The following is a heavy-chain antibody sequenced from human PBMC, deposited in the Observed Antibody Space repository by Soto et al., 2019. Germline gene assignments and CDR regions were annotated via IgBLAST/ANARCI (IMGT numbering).Heavy chain of an antibody. Sequence: ASVKVSCKASGYTFTSYGISWVRQAPGQGLEWMGWISAYNGNTNYAQKLQGRVTMTTDTSTSTAYMELRSLRSDDTAVYYCARDPMVVGRLVNWNDRGNWFDPWGQGTLVTVSS. D-gene: IGHD1-1*01. CDR1: GYTFTSYG. CDR2: ISAYNGNT. J-gene: IGHJ5*02. V-gene: IGHV1-18*01. CDR3: ARDPMVVGRLVNWNDRGNWFDP.